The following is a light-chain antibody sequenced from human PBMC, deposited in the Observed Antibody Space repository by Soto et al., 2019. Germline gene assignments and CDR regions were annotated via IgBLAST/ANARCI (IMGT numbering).Light chain of an antibody. CDR2: WAS. J-gene: IGKJ1*01. CDR3: QQYYITPWT. CDR1: QSVSYSSNNKNY. V-gene: IGKV4-1*01. Sequence: DIVMTQSPDSLAVSLGERATINCKSSQSVSYSSNNKNYLAWYQQKPGQPPKLLIYWASTRESGVPDRFSGSGSGTDFTLTISSLQAEDVAVYYCQQYYITPWTFGHGTKVEIK.